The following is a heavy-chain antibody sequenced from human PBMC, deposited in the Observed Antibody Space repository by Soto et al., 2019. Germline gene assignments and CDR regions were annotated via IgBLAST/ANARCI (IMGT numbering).Heavy chain of an antibody. J-gene: IGHJ4*02. CDR2: IYYSGST. CDR1: GGSLSSYY. V-gene: IGHV4-59*08. Sequence: SETLSLTCVVSGGSLSSYYWSWIRQPPGKGLEWIGYIYYSGSTNYNPSLKSRVTISVDTSKNQFSLKLSSVTAADTAVYYCARHGGSYSFDYWGQGTLVTVSS. CDR3: ARHGGSYSFDY. D-gene: IGHD1-26*01.